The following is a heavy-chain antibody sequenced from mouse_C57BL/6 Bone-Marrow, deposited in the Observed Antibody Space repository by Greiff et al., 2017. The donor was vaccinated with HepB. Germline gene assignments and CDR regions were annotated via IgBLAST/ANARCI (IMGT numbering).Heavy chain of an antibody. CDR2: IDPGDGDT. CDR1: GFNIKDYY. V-gene: IGHV14-1*01. Sequence: EVQLQQSGAELVRPGASVKLSCTASGFNIKDYYMHWVKQRPEQGLEWIGRIDPGDGDTEYAPKFQGKATMTADTSSNTAYLQLSSLTSEDTAVYYCTTWILRYPYYFDYWGQGTTLTVSS. D-gene: IGHD1-1*01. J-gene: IGHJ2*01. CDR3: TTWILRYPYYFDY.